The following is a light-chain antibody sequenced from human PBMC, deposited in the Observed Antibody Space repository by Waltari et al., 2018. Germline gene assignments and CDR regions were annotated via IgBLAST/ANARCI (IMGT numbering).Light chain of an antibody. J-gene: IGLJ3*02. Sequence: QSALTQPASVSGSPGQSITISCTGTSSDVGGYKYVSCYQQHPGNAPKLMIYEVSNRPSGISSRFSGSKSGNMASLTISGLQAEDEADYYCSSYASSSTLWVFGGGTKLTVL. V-gene: IGLV2-14*01. CDR3: SSYASSSTLWV. CDR2: EVS. CDR1: SSDVGGYKY.